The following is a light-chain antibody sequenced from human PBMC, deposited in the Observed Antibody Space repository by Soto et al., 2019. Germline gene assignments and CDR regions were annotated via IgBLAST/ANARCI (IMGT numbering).Light chain of an antibody. Sequence: DIHMTQSPSTLSVSVGDRVTITCRASQSFSSWVAWYQQKPGKAPKLLIYGVSSLKGGVPSRFSGSGSGTEFTLTISSLQPDDFAIYYCQQYDTNSGTFGQGTKLEIK. V-gene: IGKV1-5*01. CDR1: QSFSSW. CDR2: GVS. J-gene: IGKJ2*01. CDR3: QQYDTNSGT.